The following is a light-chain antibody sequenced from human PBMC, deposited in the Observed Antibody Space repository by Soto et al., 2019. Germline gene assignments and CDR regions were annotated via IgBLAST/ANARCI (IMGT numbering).Light chain of an antibody. CDR1: QSVRSN. V-gene: IGKV3-15*01. J-gene: IGKJ2*02. CDR3: QQYNNWPGT. CDR2: GAS. Sequence: EIVMTQSPATLSVSPGERVTLSCRASQSVRSNLAWYQQKPGHAPRLLINGASTRATGIPARFSGSGSGTEFTLTISSLQSEDFAVYYCQQYNNWPGTFGQGTKLEIK.